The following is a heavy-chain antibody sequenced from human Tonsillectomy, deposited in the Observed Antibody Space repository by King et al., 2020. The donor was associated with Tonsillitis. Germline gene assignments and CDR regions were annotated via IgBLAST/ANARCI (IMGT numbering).Heavy chain of an antibody. CDR3: TRPTGDYDILTGSANWFDP. D-gene: IGHD3-9*01. J-gene: IGHJ5*02. V-gene: IGHV3-73*02. Sequence: VQLVESGGGLVQPGGSLKLSCAASGFTFSGSAIHWVRQASGKGLEWVGRIRSKTNSYATAYVASVKGRFTISRDDSKNTAYLQMNSLKTEDTAVYYCTRPTGDYDILTGSANWFDPWGQGTLVTVSS. CDR2: IRSKTNSYAT. CDR1: GFTFSGSA.